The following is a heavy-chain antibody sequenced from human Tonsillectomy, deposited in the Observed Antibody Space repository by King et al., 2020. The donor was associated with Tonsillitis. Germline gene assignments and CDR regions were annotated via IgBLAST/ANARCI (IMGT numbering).Heavy chain of an antibody. V-gene: IGHV5-51*01. CDR1: GYRFTSYW. CDR2: IYPHDSDT. CDR3: AKHGAAFDL. J-gene: IGHJ3*01. Sequence: VQLVESGAEVKKPGEALKISCKASGYRFTSYWIGWVLQMPGKGLEWMGVIYPHDSDTRYSPSCQGQVTISADKSISTAYLQWSSLKASDTAIYFCAKHGAAFDLWGQGTMVTVSS. D-gene: IGHD3-16*01.